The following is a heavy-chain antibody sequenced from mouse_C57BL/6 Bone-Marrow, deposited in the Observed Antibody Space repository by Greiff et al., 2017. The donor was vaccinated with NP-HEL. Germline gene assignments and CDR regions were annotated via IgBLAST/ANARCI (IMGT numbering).Heavy chain of an antibody. J-gene: IGHJ4*01. Sequence: QVQLQQSGPGLVQPSQSLSITCTVSGFSLTSYGVHWVRQSPGKGLEWLGVIWRGGSKDYNAAFISRLSISKDNSKSQVFFKMNSLQADDTAIYYCARFLLGAMDYWGQGTSVTVSS. CDR3: ARFLLGAMDY. CDR2: IWRGGSK. CDR1: GFSLTSYG. D-gene: IGHD2-10*01. V-gene: IGHV2-2*01.